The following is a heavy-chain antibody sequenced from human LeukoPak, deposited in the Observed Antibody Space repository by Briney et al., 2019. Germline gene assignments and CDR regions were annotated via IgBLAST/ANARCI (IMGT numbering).Heavy chain of an antibody. CDR1: GGSISSSRYY. CDR3: ATQIIAAAGTHYYYGMDV. D-gene: IGHD6-13*01. Sequence: SETLSLTCTVSGGSISSSRYYWRWIRQPPGEGLEWIGSIYYSGSTYYNPSLKSRVTISVDTSKNQFSLKLSSVAAADTAVYYCATQIIAAAGTHYYYGMDVWGQGTTATVSS. J-gene: IGHJ6*02. V-gene: IGHV4-39*01. CDR2: IYYSGST.